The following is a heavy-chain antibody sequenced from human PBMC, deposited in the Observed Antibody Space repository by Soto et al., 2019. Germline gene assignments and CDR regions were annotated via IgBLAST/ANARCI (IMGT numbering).Heavy chain of an antibody. CDR1: GGTFSSYA. CDR3: ARDPSKGSSTHPDV. V-gene: IGHV1-69*13. CDR2: IIPIFGTA. D-gene: IGHD6-13*01. Sequence: SVKVSCKASGGTFSSYAISWVRQAPGQGLEWMGGIIPIFGTANYAQKFQGRVTITADESTSTAYMELSSLRSEDTAVYYCARDPSKGSSTHPDVWGQGTTVPSP. J-gene: IGHJ6*02.